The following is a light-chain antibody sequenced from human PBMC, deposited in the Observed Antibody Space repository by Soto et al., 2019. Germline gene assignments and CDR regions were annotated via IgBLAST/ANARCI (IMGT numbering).Light chain of an antibody. Sequence: QSVLTQPASVSGSPGQSITISCTGTSSDVGGYDYVSWYQQHPGKAPKLLIFEVSKRPSGISNRLSGSKSGNTASLILSGLQSEDEADYYCSSYRTGSTLVFGGGTKLTVL. V-gene: IGLV2-14*01. CDR1: SSDVGGYDY. CDR3: SSYRTGSTLV. J-gene: IGLJ2*01. CDR2: EVS.